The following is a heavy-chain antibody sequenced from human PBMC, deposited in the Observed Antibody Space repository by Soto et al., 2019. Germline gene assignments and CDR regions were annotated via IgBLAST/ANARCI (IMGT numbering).Heavy chain of an antibody. CDR1: GESFSGYY. D-gene: IGHD3-10*01. Sequence: LSLTCAVYGESFSGYYWSWIRQPPGKGLEWIGEINHSGSTNYNPSLKSRVTISVDTSKNQFSLKLSSVTAADTAVYYCARGRGLLWFGELTLDYWGQGTLVTVSS. CDR2: INHSGST. J-gene: IGHJ4*02. CDR3: ARGRGLLWFGELTLDY. V-gene: IGHV4-34*01.